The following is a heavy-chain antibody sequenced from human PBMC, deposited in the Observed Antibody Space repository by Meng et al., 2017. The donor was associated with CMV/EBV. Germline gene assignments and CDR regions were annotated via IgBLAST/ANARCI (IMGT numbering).Heavy chain of an antibody. Sequence: GGSLRLSCAASGFTFSSYSMNWVRQAPGKGLEWVSSISSSSSYIYYADSVKGRFTISRDDSKNTLYLQMNSLKTEDTAVYYCTTARDTAIDYWGQGTLVTVSS. J-gene: IGHJ4*02. CDR1: GFTFSSYS. D-gene: IGHD5-18*01. CDR2: ISSSSSYI. V-gene: IGHV3-21*03. CDR3: TTARDTAIDY.